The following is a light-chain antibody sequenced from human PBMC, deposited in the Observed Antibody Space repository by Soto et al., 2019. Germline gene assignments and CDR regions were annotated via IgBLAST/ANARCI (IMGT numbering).Light chain of an antibody. J-gene: IGLJ1*01. V-gene: IGLV2-14*03. Sequence: QSALTQPASVSGSPGQSITISCTGTSSDVGYYNYVSWYQQHPGKAPKLMIYDVHYRPSGGSDRFSGSKSCNTASLTLSGLQPEDEADDYCSSYTSSSTLVFGTGTKLTVL. CDR2: DVH. CDR1: SSDVGYYNY. CDR3: SSYTSSSTLV.